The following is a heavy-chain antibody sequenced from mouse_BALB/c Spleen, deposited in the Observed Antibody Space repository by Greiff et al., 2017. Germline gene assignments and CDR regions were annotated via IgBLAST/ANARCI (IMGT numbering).Heavy chain of an antibody. V-gene: IGHV14-3*02. D-gene: IGHD2-4*01. J-gene: IGHJ3*01. CDR3: ARSTMITTWFAY. CDR2: IDPANGNT. CDR1: GFNIKDTY. Sequence: VQLQQSGAELVKPGASVKLSCTASGFNIKDTYMPWVKQRPEQGLEWIGRIDPANGNTKYDPKFQGKATITADTSSNTAYLQLSSLTSEDTAVYYCARSTMITTWFAYWGQGTLVTVSA.